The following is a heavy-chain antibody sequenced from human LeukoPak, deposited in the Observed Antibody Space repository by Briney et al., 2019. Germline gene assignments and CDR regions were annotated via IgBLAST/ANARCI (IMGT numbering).Heavy chain of an antibody. V-gene: IGHV3-53*01. J-gene: IGHJ4*02. CDR1: GLTVSSKY. CDR2: IYNNGNT. CDR3: ARVGGDQVGY. D-gene: IGHD4-17*01. Sequence: PGGSLRLSCAASGLTVSSKYMSWVRQAPGKGLEWISVIYNNGNTHYADSVKGRFTISRDNSKNTLHLQMNSLRAEDTAVYYCARVGGDQVGYWGQGTLVTVSS.